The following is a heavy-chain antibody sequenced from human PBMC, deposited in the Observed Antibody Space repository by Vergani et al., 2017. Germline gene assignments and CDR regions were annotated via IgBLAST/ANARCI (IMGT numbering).Heavy chain of an antibody. Sequence: EAQLVESGGGLVKPGGSLRLSCAASGFTFSSYSMNWVRQAPGKGLEWVSSIRSLSSYIYYADSVKGRFTISRDNAKNSLYLQMNSLRAEDTAVYYCARDGYSGYDFPFDYWGQGTLVTVSS. CDR3: ARDGYSGYDFPFDY. CDR2: IRSLSSYI. CDR1: GFTFSSYS. V-gene: IGHV3-21*01. D-gene: IGHD5-12*01. J-gene: IGHJ4*02.